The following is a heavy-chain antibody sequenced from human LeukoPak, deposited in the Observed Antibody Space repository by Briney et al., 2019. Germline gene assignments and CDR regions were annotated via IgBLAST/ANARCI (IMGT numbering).Heavy chain of an antibody. D-gene: IGHD3-10*01. CDR1: GFTFSSYS. V-gene: IGHV3-21*01. Sequence: GGSLRLSCAASGFTFSSYSMNWVRQAPGKGLEWVSSISSSSSYIYYADSVKGRFTISRDNAKNSLYLQMNRLRAEDTAVYYCARDKITMVRGVSDYWGRGTLVTVSS. CDR3: ARDKITMVRGVSDY. J-gene: IGHJ4*02. CDR2: ISSSSSYI.